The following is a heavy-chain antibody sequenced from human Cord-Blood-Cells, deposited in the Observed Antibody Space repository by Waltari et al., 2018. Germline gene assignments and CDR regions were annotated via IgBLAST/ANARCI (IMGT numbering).Heavy chain of an antibody. D-gene: IGHD5-12*01. CDR2: VDPEERET. CDR1: GYTLTELS. CDR3: ARWDNRGYDFDY. Sequence: QVQLVQSGAEVKKPGASVKVSCKVSGYTLTELSMHWVRQAPGKGLEWMGCVDPEERETIYAQKSQGRVTMTDDTSTDTAYMELSSLRSEDTAVYYCARWDNRGYDFDYWGQGTLVTVSS. J-gene: IGHJ4*02. V-gene: IGHV1-24*01.